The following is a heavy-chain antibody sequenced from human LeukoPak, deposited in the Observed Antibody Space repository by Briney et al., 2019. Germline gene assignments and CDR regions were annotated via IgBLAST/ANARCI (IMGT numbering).Heavy chain of an antibody. J-gene: IGHJ2*01. CDR1: GFTFSTYS. Sequence: GGSLRLSCAASGFTFSTYSMNWVRQAPGKGLEWVSSITSSSNSIYYADSLRGRFTISRDNAKNSLYLQVNSLRADDTAVYYCARETEVVASSYWYFDLWGRGTLVTVSS. CDR3: ARETEVVASSYWYFDL. V-gene: IGHV3-21*01. D-gene: IGHD2-15*01. CDR2: ITSSSNSI.